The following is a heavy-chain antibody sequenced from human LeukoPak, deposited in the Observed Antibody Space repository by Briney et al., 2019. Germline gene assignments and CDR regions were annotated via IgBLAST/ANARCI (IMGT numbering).Heavy chain of an antibody. CDR3: ARDRLVGATTPLY. CDR2: ISSSSYI. CDR1: GFTFSSYS. D-gene: IGHD1-26*01. J-gene: IGHJ4*02. V-gene: IGHV3-21*01. Sequence: GGSLRHSCAASGFTFSSYSMNWVRQAPGKGLEWVSSISSSSYIYYADSVKGRFTISRDNAKNSLYLQMNSLRAEDTAVYYCARDRLVGATTPLYWGQGTLVTVSS.